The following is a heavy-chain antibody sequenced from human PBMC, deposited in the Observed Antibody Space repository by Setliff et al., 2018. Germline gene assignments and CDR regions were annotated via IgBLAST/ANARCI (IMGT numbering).Heavy chain of an antibody. V-gene: IGHV1-69*05. J-gene: IGHJ6*03. CDR3: GREGVDSRSSTDYRYYMDV. D-gene: IGHD3-22*01. CDR1: GGTFSSYG. CDR2: TIPMFGTT. Sequence: SVKVSCKASGGTFSSYGISWVRQAPGQGLEWMGGTIPMFGTTSYARQFQGRVTIITDESTSTAYMQLSSLGSEDTAVYYCGREGVDSRSSTDYRYYMDVWGKGTTVTVSS.